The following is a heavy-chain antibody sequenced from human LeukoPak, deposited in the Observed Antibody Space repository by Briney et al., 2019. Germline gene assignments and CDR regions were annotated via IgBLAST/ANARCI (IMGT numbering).Heavy chain of an antibody. CDR2: IYHSGST. Sequence: PSETLSLTCAVSGGSISSGGYSWRWIRQPRGKGVERIGYIYHSGSTYYNLSLKSRVTISVDTSKNQFSLTLNSLTAADTAVYFCARLGGVYGGYYFDYRGQGTLVTASS. J-gene: IGHJ4*02. CDR3: ARLGGVYGGYYFDY. CDR1: GGSISSGGYS. D-gene: IGHD2-8*02. V-gene: IGHV4-30-2*03.